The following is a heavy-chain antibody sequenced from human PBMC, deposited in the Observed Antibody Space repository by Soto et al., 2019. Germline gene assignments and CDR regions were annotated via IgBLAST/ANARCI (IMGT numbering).Heavy chain of an antibody. CDR3: AREKWLVRRNDPFDI. D-gene: IGHD6-19*01. V-gene: IGHV1-46*01. CDR2: NNPNGGST. Sequence: QVQLVQSGAEVKKPGASVKVSCKASGYTFINYYMHWVRQAPGQGLEWMGINNPNGGSTTYAQKFQGRVTLTRDTSTNTVNMELSSLRSEDTAVYYCAREKWLVRRNDPFDIWGQGTMVTVSS. CDR1: GYTFINYY. J-gene: IGHJ3*02.